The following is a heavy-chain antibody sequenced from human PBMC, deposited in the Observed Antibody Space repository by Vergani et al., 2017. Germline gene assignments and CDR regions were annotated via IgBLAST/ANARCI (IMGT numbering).Heavy chain of an antibody. J-gene: IGHJ2*01. D-gene: IGHD3-3*01. V-gene: IGHV3-48*04. CDR2: ISSSSSTI. CDR1: GFTFSSYA. CDR3: ARVVQRITMFGVVIYWYFDL. Sequence: EVQLLESGGGLVQPGGSLRLSCAASGFTFSSYAMSWVRQAPGKGLEWVSYISSSSSTIYYAEPVKGRFTISRDNAKNSLYLQMNILRADETAVYYCARVVQRITMFGVVIYWYFDLWGRGTLVTVSS.